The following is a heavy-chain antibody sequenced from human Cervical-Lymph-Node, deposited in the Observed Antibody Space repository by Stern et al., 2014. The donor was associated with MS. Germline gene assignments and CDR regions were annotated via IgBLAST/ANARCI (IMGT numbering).Heavy chain of an antibody. Sequence: QDQLVESGGGVVQPGRSLRLSCAASGFMFSYYALHWVRQAPGKGLEWVAVISNDGRNKNYAESVKGRFTISRDNSKNTLYLQMNSLRPEDTAVYFCARPLGDCGGGTCYSDFDYWGQGTLVTVSS. J-gene: IGHJ4*02. CDR3: ARPLGDCGGGTCYSDFDY. V-gene: IGHV3-30*04. CDR1: GFMFSYYA. CDR2: ISNDGRNK. D-gene: IGHD2-15*01.